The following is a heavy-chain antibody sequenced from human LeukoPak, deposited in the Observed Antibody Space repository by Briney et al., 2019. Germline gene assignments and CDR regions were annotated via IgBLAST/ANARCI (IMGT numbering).Heavy chain of an antibody. CDR2: IGTAGDT. J-gene: IGHJ4*02. CDR3: ARGGRGSSWYEVGY. V-gene: IGHV3-13*01. CDR1: GFTFKSYD. Sequence: GGSLRLSCAASGFTFKSYDMHWVRQVAGRGLEWVSGIGTAGDTYYQGSVKGRFTISRENAKNTLYLQMNNLRAGDTALYYCARGGRGSSWYEVGYWGQGTLVTVSS. D-gene: IGHD6-13*01.